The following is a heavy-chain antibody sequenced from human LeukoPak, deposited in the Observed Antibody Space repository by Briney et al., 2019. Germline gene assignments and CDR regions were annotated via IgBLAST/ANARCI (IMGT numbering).Heavy chain of an antibody. J-gene: IGHJ4*02. V-gene: IGHV1-69*13. D-gene: IGHD2-8*01. CDR3: ARADIVLMVYAKGPYFDY. Sequence: GASVKVSCKASGGTFSSYAISWVRQAPGQGLEWMGGIIPIFDTANYAQKFQGRVTITADESTSTAYMELSSLRSEDTAVYYCARADIVLMVYAKGPYFDYWGQGTLVTVSS. CDR2: IIPIFDTA. CDR1: GGTFSSYA.